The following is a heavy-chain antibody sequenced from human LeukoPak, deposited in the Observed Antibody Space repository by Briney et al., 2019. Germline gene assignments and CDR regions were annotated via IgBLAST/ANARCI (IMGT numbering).Heavy chain of an antibody. CDR1: GGSISSGGYS. V-gene: IGHV4-30-2*01. CDR2: IYHSGSP. J-gene: IGHJ3*02. Sequence: PSQTLSLTCAVSGGSISSGGYSWRWIRQPPGKGLEWIGYIYHSGSPYYNPSLKSRVTISVDRSKNQFSLKLSSVTAADTAVYYCARGKGSGGTNAFDIWGQGTMVTVSS. CDR3: ARGKGSGGTNAFDI. D-gene: IGHD3-10*01.